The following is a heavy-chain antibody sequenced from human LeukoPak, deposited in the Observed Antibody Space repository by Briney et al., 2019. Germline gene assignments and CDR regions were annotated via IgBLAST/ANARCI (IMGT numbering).Heavy chain of an antibody. CDR3: ASLAWWELPSYVFDY. V-gene: IGHV4-4*07. J-gene: IGHJ4*02. D-gene: IGHD1-26*01. Sequence: SETLSLTCTVSGGSISSYYWSWIRQPAGKGLEWIGRIYTSGSTNYNPSLKSRVTISVDTSKNQFSLKLSSVTAADTAVYYCASLAWWELPSYVFDYWGQGTLVTVSS. CDR1: GGSISSYY. CDR2: IYTSGST.